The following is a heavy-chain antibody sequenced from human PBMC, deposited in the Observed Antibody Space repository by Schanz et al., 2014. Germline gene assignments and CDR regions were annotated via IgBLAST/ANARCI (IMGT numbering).Heavy chain of an antibody. V-gene: IGHV3-66*01. Sequence: EVQLVESGGGLVQPGGSLRLSCSASGFTFSIYAMHWVRQAPGKGLEWVSFVHPGGSTYYPDSVKGRFTISRDSSKNTLYLQMNSLRPEDTAIYYCARDRRNADLDYWGQGTLVTVSS. CDR3: ARDRRNADLDY. J-gene: IGHJ4*02. CDR1: GFTFSIYA. D-gene: IGHD1-1*01. CDR2: VHPGGST.